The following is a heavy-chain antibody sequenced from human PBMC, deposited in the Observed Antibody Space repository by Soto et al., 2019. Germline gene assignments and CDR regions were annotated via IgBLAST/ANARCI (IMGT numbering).Heavy chain of an antibody. Sequence: EVQLVESGGGLVKPGGSLRLSCAASGFTFSSYSMIWVRQAPGKGLEWVSCISTSSNYIFYGDSVKGRFTISRDNAKKSLYLQMNSLRAEDTAVYYCARDSGYSSGQVPESFDIWGQGTMVNVSS. CDR3: ARDSGYSSGQVPESFDI. CDR2: ISTSSNYI. D-gene: IGHD6-19*01. J-gene: IGHJ3*02. V-gene: IGHV3-21*01. CDR1: GFTFSSYS.